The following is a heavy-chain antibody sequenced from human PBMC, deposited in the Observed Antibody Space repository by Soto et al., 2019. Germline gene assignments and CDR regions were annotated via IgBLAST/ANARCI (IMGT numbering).Heavy chain of an antibody. CDR2: IYHSGST. D-gene: IGHD5-12*01. Sequence: QVQLQESGPGLVKPSGTLSLTCAVSGGSISSTNWRGWVRQPPGKGLGWIGDIYHSGSTNYNPSLKSRVTISLDKSKNLFSLKLSSVTAADTAVYYCAREGPRYSGYQGPFDYWGQGTLVTVSS. J-gene: IGHJ4*02. CDR1: GGSISSTNW. CDR3: AREGPRYSGYQGPFDY. V-gene: IGHV4-4*02.